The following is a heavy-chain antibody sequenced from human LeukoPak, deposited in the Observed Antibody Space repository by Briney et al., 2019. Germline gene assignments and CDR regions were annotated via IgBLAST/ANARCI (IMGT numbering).Heavy chain of an antibody. CDR2: IYYTGST. J-gene: IGHJ4*02. V-gene: IGHV4-59*01. CDR1: GGYISSYY. CDR3: ARARGSSGYEIDY. Sequence: SETLSLTCNVSGGYISSYYWSWIRQPPGKRLEWLGYIYYTGSTNYNPSLKSRVTISVDTSKNQFYLNLRSVTAADTAVYYCARARGSSGYEIDYWGQGTLVAVSS. D-gene: IGHD5-12*01.